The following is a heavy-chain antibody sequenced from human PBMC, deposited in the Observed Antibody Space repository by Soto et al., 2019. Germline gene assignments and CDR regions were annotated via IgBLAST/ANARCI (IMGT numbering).Heavy chain of an antibody. CDR2: INHRGST. CDR3: ARGRQVAPIALFRGAGDYSLDV. J-gene: IGHJ6*02. Sequence: PSETLSLTYAVYGGSFSGYQWTWIRQPPGKGLEWSGEINHRGSTNHSPALGSRVTFLVDTSKNQFSLKLRSVTPADTAVYYCARGRQVAPIALFRGAGDYSLDVWGQGTTVPVSS. CDR1: GGSFSGYQ. D-gene: IGHD2-21*01. V-gene: IGHV4-34*01.